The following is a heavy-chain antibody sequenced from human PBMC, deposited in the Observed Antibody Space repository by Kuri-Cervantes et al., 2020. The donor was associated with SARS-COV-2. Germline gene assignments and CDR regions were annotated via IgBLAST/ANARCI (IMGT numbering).Heavy chain of an antibody. J-gene: IGHJ6*03. Sequence: GESLKISCKGSGYSFTSYWIGWVRQMPGKGLEWMGIIYPGDSDTRYSPSFQGQVTISADKSISTAFLQWSSLKAPDTAMYYCARRAYGEQVDYYYMDVWGKGTTVTVSS. D-gene: IGHD4-17*01. CDR1: GYSFTSYW. CDR2: IYPGDSDT. CDR3: ARRAYGEQVDYYYMDV. V-gene: IGHV5-51*01.